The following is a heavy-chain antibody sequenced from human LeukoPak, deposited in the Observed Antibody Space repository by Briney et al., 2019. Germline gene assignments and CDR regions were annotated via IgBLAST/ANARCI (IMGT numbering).Heavy chain of an antibody. CDR3: ARGNAHAFDI. J-gene: IGHJ3*02. D-gene: IGHD1-1*01. CDR2: INTDGSGT. CDR1: RFTFSSYW. V-gene: IGHV3-74*01. Sequence: PGGSLRLSCAASRFTFSSYWTHWVRQAPGKGLVWVSRINTDGSGTSYADSVKGRFTISRDNAKNTLYLQMNSLRAEDTAVYYCARGNAHAFDIWGQGTMVTVSS.